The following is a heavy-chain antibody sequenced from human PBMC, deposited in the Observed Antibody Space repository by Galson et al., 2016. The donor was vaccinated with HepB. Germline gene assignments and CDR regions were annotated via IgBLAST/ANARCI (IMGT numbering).Heavy chain of an antibody. J-gene: IGHJ5*02. Sequence: SVKVSCKASGYTFTSYDLNWVRQATGQGLEWLGWMNPNSGDTGYAQKFQGRVTLTRSTSLRTAYMELRSLTSEDTAVYYCARDYGGNSGWFDPWGQGTLVAVS. CDR1: GYTFTSYD. CDR2: MNPNSGDT. D-gene: IGHD4-23*01. CDR3: ARDYGGNSGWFDP. V-gene: IGHV1-8*01.